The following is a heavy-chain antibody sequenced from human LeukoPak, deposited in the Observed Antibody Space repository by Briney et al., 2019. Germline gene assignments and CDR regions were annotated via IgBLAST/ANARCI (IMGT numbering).Heavy chain of an antibody. V-gene: IGHV3-11*06. D-gene: IGHD1-1*01. Sequence: GSLRLSCAASGFTFNDYFMSWVRQAPGKGLEWLSYINGRGTYIDYAESLKGRVTISRDNAQNSLYLQMNSLRVEDTAVYYCARSGREATEIDYWGQGTLVTVSS. CDR2: INGRGTYI. CDR3: ARSGREATEIDY. CDR1: GFTFNDYF. J-gene: IGHJ4*02.